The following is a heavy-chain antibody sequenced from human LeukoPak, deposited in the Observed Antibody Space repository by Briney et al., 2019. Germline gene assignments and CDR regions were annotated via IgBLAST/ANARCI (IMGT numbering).Heavy chain of an antibody. CDR2: IIPIPGIA. CDR1: GGTFSSYT. V-gene: IGHV1-69*04. CDR3: ARDLRSTVVTPPYYYYYYMDV. J-gene: IGHJ6*03. Sequence: ASVKVSCKASGGTFSSYTISWVRQAPGQGLEWMGRIIPIPGIANYAQKFQGRVTITADKSTSTAYMELSSLRSEDTAVYYCARDLRSTVVTPPYYYYYYMDVWGKGTTVTVSS. D-gene: IGHD4-23*01.